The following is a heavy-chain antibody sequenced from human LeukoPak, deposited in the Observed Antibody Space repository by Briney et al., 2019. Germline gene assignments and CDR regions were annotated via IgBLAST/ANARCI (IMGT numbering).Heavy chain of an antibody. J-gene: IGHJ3*02. D-gene: IGHD2-15*01. Sequence: PSETLSLTCAVYGGSFSGYYWSWIRQPPGKGLEWIGEINHSGSTNYNPSLKSRVTISVDTSKNQFSLKLSSVTAADTAVYYCARGEDEEGIVVVVAATGAAFDIWGQGTMVTVSS. V-gene: IGHV4-34*01. CDR3: ARGEDEEGIVVVVAATGAAFDI. CDR1: GGSFSGYY. CDR2: INHSGST.